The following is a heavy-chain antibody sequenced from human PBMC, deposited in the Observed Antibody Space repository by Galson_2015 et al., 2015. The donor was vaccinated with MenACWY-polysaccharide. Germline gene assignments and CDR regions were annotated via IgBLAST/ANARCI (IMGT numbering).Heavy chain of an antibody. V-gene: IGHV3-23*01. CDR2: ISSGSDTA. J-gene: IGHJ4*02. Sequence: SLRLSCAASGFSFSANGMSWVRQAPGKGLEWVSAISSGSDTAYYTDSVKGRFTISRDNSKDTVHLQMDSLRAEDTAIYYCVKGGWADNWGQGTLVTVSS. CDR1: GFSFSANG. CDR3: VKGGWADN. D-gene: IGHD1-26*01.